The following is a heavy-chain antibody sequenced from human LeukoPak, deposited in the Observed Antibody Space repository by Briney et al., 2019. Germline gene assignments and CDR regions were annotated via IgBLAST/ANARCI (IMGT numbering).Heavy chain of an antibody. Sequence: GGYLRLSCAASGFTFSNAWMSWVRHAPGQGLEWVGRIKSKNNGGTTDYAAPVKGRFTISRDDSKNTLYLQMNSLKTEDTAVYYCTTEPYYDILTGYYPIDYWGQGTLVTVSS. CDR3: TTEPYYDILTGYYPIDY. CDR1: GFTFSNAW. CDR2: IKSKNNGGTT. V-gene: IGHV3-15*01. D-gene: IGHD3-9*01. J-gene: IGHJ4*02.